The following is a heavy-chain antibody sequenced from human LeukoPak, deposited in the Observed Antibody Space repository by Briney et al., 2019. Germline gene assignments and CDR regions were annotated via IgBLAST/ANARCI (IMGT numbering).Heavy chain of an antibody. CDR3: AKVAGGTVTNWFDP. CDR2: IYIRGDRDIYTSEST. Sequence: SEPLSLTCSVSGDSINNYYWRCLRQSAGKGLEWIGRIYIRGDRDIYTSESTNYNPSLKSRVTMTVDTSKNQFSLDLTSVTAADTAVYYCAKVAGGTVTNWFDPWGQGTLVTVSS. V-gene: IGHV4-4*07. D-gene: IGHD4-17*01. J-gene: IGHJ5*02. CDR1: GDSINNYY.